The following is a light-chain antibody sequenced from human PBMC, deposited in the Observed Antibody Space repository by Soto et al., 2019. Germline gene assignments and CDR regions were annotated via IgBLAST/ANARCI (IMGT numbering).Light chain of an antibody. CDR1: QSVSNSY. CDR2: GAP. CDR3: QQHGSSPRT. J-gene: IGKJ1*01. V-gene: IGKV3-20*01. Sequence: EIVLTQSPGTLSLSPGARAPLSCRASQSVSNSYLAWSQQKPGQAPRLLMYGAPNRATGIPDRFSGSGSETDFTLTISRLEPEDFAVYYCQQHGSSPRTFGQGTKVDIK.